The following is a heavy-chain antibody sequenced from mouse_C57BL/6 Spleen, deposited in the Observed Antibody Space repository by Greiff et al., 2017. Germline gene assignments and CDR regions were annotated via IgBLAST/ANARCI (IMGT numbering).Heavy chain of an antibody. Sequence: VQLQQSGPELVKPGASVKIPCKASGYTFTDYNMDWVKQSHGKSLEWIGDINPNNGGTIYNQKFKDKATLTVDKSSSTAYMELRSLTSEDTAVYYCARSTMVTTAFAYWGQGTLVTVSA. CDR3: ARSTMVTTAFAY. CDR1: GYTFTDYN. D-gene: IGHD2-2*01. J-gene: IGHJ3*01. V-gene: IGHV1-18*01. CDR2: INPNNGGT.